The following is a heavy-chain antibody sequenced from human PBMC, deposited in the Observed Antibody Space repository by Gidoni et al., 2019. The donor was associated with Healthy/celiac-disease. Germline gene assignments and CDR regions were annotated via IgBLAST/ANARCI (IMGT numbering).Heavy chain of an antibody. Sequence: QVQLVQSGAEVTKPGASVKVSCKASGYTFTSYYMHWVRQAPGQGLEWMGIINPSGGSTSYAQKFQGRVTMTRDTSTSTVYMELSSLRSEDTAVYYCARDRGVVVVPAAMIPYNWFDPWGQGTLVTVSS. J-gene: IGHJ5*02. CDR3: ARDRGVVVVPAAMIPYNWFDP. D-gene: IGHD2-2*01. CDR1: GYTFTSYY. CDR2: INPSGGST. V-gene: IGHV1-46*03.